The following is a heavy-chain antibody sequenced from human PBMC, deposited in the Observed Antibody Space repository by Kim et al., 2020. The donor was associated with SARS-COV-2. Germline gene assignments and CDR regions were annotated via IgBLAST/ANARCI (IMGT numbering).Heavy chain of an antibody. V-gene: IGHV3-23*01. CDR1: GFTFSSYT. CDR2: ISGSGDET. Sequence: GGSLRLSCAASGFTFSSYTMSWVRQAPGKGLEWVSVISGSGDETYYSDSVKGRFTISRDNSKNTLYLQMSSLRADDTAVYFCAKRRASTYRYGLFDQWGQGTLVTVSS. D-gene: IGHD5-18*01. J-gene: IGHJ4*02. CDR3: AKRRASTYRYGLFDQ.